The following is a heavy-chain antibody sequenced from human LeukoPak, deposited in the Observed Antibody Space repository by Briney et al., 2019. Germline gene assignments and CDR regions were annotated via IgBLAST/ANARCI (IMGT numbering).Heavy chain of an antibody. CDR2: INWNGGST. J-gene: IGHJ6*03. CDR3: AGIAARSYYMDV. V-gene: IGHV3-20*04. D-gene: IGHD6-6*01. Sequence: GASLRLSCAASGFTFDDYGMSWVRQAPGKGLEWVYGINWNGGSTGYADSVKGRFTISRDNAKNSLYLQMNSLRAEDTALYYCAGIAARSYYMDVWGKGTTVTVSS. CDR1: GFTFDDYG.